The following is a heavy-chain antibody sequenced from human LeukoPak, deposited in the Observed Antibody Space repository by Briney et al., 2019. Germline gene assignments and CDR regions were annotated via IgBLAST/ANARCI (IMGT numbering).Heavy chain of an antibody. CDR3: ARSQSSSLIDY. CDR1: GFSLSAYG. J-gene: IGHJ4*02. V-gene: IGHV3-33*01. Sequence: GGSLRLSCAASGFSLSAYGVPWVRQAPGKGLEWVAVIWYDGTSKDYADSVKGRFTFSRDNSKNTLYLQMNSLTVEDTAVYYCARSQSSSLIDYWGQGTLVTASS. D-gene: IGHD6-13*01. CDR2: IWYDGTSK.